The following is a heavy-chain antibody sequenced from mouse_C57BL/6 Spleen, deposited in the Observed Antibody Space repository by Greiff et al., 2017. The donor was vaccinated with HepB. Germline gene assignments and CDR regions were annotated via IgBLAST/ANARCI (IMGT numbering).Heavy chain of an antibody. CDR2: SRNKANDYTT. D-gene: IGHD3-2*02. V-gene: IGHV7-1*01. J-gene: IGHJ2*01. CDR1: GFTFSDFY. Sequence: EVKLVESGGGLVQSGRSLRLSCATSGFTFSDFYMEWVRQAPGKGLEWIAASRNKANDYTTEYSASVKGRFIVSRDTSQSILYLQMNALRAEDTAIYYCARDLDSSGYLDYWGQGTTLTVSS. CDR3: ARDLDSSGYLDY.